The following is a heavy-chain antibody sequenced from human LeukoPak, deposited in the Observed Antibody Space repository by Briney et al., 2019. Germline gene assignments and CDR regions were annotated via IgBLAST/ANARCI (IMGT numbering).Heavy chain of an antibody. Sequence: GGSLRLSCAASGFTFSDYYMSWIRQAPGKGLEWVSYISSSGGTIYYADSVKGRFTTSRDNAKNSLYLQMNSLRAEDTAVYYCARGTRGLRPYYFDYWGQGTLVTVSS. J-gene: IGHJ4*02. CDR2: ISSSGGTI. D-gene: IGHD5-12*01. V-gene: IGHV3-11*01. CDR3: ARGTRGLRPYYFDY. CDR1: GFTFSDYY.